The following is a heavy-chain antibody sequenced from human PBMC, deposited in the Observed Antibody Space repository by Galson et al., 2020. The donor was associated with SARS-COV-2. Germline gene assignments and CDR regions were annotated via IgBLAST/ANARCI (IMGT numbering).Heavy chain of an antibody. CDR3: ARPSSSGYYSIWYFDL. D-gene: IGHD3-22*01. J-gene: IGHJ2*01. CDR2: IYQGGTT. V-gene: IGHV4-38-2*01. Sequence: SETLSLTSAASGPPISSDFSWGCIRQSPGQGLEWIGNIYQGGTTYYNPSLKSRVTISIDKSKNQFSLKMTSVTAADTAVDYCARPSSSGYYSIWYFDLWGRGTLVTVSS. CDR1: GPPISSDFS.